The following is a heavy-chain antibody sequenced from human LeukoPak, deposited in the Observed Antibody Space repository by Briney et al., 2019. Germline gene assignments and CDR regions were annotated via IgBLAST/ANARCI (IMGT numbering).Heavy chain of an antibody. CDR2: IYYSGST. CDR1: GGSISSSSYY. V-gene: IGHV4-39*07. Sequence: SETLSLTCTVSGGSISSSSYYWGWIRQPPGKGLEWIGSIYYSGSTYYNPSLKSRVTISVDTSKNQFSLKLSSVTAADTAVYYCANEGWLEYGEEEAGSFDYWGQGTLVTVSS. D-gene: IGHD4-17*01. CDR3: ANEGWLEYGEEEAGSFDY. J-gene: IGHJ4*02.